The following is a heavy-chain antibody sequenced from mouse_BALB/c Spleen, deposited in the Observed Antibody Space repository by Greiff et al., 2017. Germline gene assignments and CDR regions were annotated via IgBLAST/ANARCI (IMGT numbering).Heavy chain of an antibody. Sequence: QVQLKESGAELAKPGASVKMSCKASGYTFTSYWMHWVKQRPGQGLEWIGYINPSTGYTEYNQKFKDKATLTADKSSSTAYMQLSSLTSEDSAVYYCARGYYGPAWFAYWGQGTLVTVSA. CDR3: ARGYYGPAWFAY. J-gene: IGHJ3*01. CDR2: INPSTGYT. D-gene: IGHD1-2*01. CDR1: GYTFTSYW. V-gene: IGHV1-7*01.